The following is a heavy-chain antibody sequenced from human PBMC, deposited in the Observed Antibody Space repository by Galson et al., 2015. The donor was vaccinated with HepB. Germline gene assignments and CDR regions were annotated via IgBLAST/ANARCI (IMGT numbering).Heavy chain of an antibody. CDR3: ARGLGNDYSNFPLDY. Sequence: LSLTCTVSGGSISSGGYYWSWIRQHPGKGLEWIGYIYYSGSTYYNPSLKSRVTISVDTSKNQFSLKLSSVTAADTAVYYCARGLGNDYSNFPLDYWGQGTPVTVSS. V-gene: IGHV4-31*03. J-gene: IGHJ4*02. CDR1: GGSISSGGYY. D-gene: IGHD4-11*01. CDR2: IYYSGST.